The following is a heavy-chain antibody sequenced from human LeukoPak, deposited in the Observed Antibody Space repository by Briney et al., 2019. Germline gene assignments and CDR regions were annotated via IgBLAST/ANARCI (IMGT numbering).Heavy chain of an antibody. J-gene: IGHJ6*03. V-gene: IGHV4-59*01. CDR3: ARRAPYFNYYMDV. Sequence: SETLSLTCTVSGDSISGYYWIWIRQPPGKGLEWIGYIYSSGTTKYNPSLRSRVTISVDTSKMQFSLNLSSVTAADTAPYFCARRAPYFNYYMDVWGKGTTVTVSS. CDR2: IYSSGTT. CDR1: GDSISGYY.